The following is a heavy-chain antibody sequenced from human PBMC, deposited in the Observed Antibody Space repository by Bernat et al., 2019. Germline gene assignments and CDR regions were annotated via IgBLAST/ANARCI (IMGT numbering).Heavy chain of an antibody. CDR3: ARDRLLVDY. J-gene: IGHJ4*02. D-gene: IGHD2-15*01. V-gene: IGHV3-48*01. CDR2: ISSSSSTI. CDR1: GFTFSSYG. Sequence: VQLVESGGGVVQPGRSLRLSCAASGFTFSSYGMNWVRQAPGKGLEWVSYISSSSSTIYYADSVKGRFTISRDNAKNSLYLQMNSLRAEDTAVYYCARDRLLVDYWGQGTLVTVSS.